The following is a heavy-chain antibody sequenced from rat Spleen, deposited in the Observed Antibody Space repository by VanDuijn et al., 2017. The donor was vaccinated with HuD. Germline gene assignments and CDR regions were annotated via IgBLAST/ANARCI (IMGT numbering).Heavy chain of an antibody. J-gene: IGHJ2*01. CDR3: TTDPGGRRVFPY. CDR2: ISTGGGST. CDR1: GLTFSNYY. D-gene: IGHD1-11*01. V-gene: IGHV5-27*01. Sequence: EVQLVESGGGLVQPGRSLKLSCAASGLTFSNYYMAWVRQAPTKGLEWVAYISTGGGSTYYRDSVKGRFTISRDNAKSTLYLQMDSLRSEDTATYYCTTDPGGRRVFPYWGQGVMVTVSS.